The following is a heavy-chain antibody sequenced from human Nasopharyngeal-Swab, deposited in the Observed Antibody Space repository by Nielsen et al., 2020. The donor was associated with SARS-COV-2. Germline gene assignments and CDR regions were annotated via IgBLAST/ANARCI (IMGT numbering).Heavy chain of an antibody. J-gene: IGHJ4*02. CDR1: GGSISSGGYS. CDR3: ARWGPINDFWSGYYRFDY. Sequence: SETLSLTSAVSGGSISSGGYSWSWIRQPPGKGLEWIGYIYHSGSTYYNPSLKSRVTISVDRSKNQFSLKLSSVTAADTAVYYCARWGPINDFWSGYYRFDYWGQGTLVTVSS. D-gene: IGHD3-3*01. CDR2: IYHSGST. V-gene: IGHV4-30-2*01.